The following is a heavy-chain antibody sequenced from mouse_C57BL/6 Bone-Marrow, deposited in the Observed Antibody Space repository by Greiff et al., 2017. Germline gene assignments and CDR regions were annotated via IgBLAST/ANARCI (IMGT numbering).Heavy chain of an antibody. CDR3: ARAPIYYYGSSYC. CDR1: GYTFTSYW. J-gene: IGHJ2*01. V-gene: IGHV1-64*01. Sequence: QVQLQQPGAELVKPGASVKLSCKASGYTFTSYWMHWVKQRPGQGLEWIGMIHPNSGSTNYNEKFKSKATLTVDKSSSTAYMQLSSLTSEDSAVYYCARAPIYYYGSSYCWGQGTTLTVSS. CDR2: IHPNSGST. D-gene: IGHD1-1*01.